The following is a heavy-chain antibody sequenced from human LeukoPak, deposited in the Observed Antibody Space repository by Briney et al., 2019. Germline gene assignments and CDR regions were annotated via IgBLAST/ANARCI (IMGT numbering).Heavy chain of an antibody. Sequence: PSETLSLTCAVYGGSFSGYYWSWIRQPPGKGLEWIGVINHNGSTNYNPSLKSRVTISVDTSKNQFSLKLSSVTAADTAVYYCARGLGGYCSGGSCRPHNWFDPWGQGTLVTVSS. CDR1: GGSFSGYY. J-gene: IGHJ5*02. CDR2: INHNGST. V-gene: IGHV4-34*01. CDR3: ARGLGGYCSGGSCRPHNWFDP. D-gene: IGHD2-15*01.